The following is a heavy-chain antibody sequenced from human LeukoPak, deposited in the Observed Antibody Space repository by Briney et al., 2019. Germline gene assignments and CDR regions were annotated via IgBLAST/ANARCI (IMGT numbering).Heavy chain of an antibody. D-gene: IGHD3-22*01. V-gene: IGHV1-69*04. Sequence: SVKVSCKASGGTFSSYAISWVRQAPGQGLEWMGRIIPILGIANYAQKFQGRVTITADKSRSIAYFELSSLRFEDTAVYYCAREGQHLGNYYDSSGYYFDPWGQGALVTVSS. J-gene: IGHJ5*02. CDR1: GGTFSSYA. CDR2: IIPILGIA. CDR3: AREGQHLGNYYDSSGYYFDP.